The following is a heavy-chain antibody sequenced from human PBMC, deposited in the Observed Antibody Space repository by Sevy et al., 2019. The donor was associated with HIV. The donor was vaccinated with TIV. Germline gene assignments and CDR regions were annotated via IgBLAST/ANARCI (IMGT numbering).Heavy chain of an antibody. V-gene: IGHV3-30-3*01. CDR2: ISFDATNK. J-gene: IGHJ1*01. Sequence: GGSLRLSCAASGFTFNRYYMHWVRQAPGKGLEWVATISFDATNKHYPDSVKGRFTISRDNFQNSLFLQMDSLGPEDTAVYDCALERLSSDVAEYFQNWGQGTLVTVSS. D-gene: IGHD1-1*01. CDR3: ALERLSSDVAEYFQN. CDR1: GFTFNRYY.